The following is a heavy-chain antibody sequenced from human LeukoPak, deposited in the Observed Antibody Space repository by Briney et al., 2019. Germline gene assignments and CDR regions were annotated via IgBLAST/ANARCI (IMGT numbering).Heavy chain of an antibody. D-gene: IGHD3-22*01. J-gene: IGHJ4*02. CDR2: ISAYNGNT. V-gene: IGHV1-18*01. CDR3: ARVEGDPYYYDSSGYYPSDY. CDR1: GYTFTSYG. Sequence: ASVKVSCKASGYTFTSYGISWVRQAPGQGLEWMGWISAYNGNTNYAQKLQGRVTMTTDTSTSTAYMELRSLRSDDTAVYYCARVEGDPYYYDSSGYYPSDYWGQGTLVTVSS.